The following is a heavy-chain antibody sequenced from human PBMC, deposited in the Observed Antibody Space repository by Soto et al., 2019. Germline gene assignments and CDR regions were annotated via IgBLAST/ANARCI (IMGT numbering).Heavy chain of an antibody. D-gene: IGHD5-18*01. V-gene: IGHV4-59*08. CDR2: IYYIGST. Sequence: QVQLQQSGPGLVKLSETLSLTCTVSGGSISSYYWSWIRQPPGKGLEWIVYIYYIGSTNYNPSLMCRVSISVDTSTTQVSLKLSSVTAADTAVYFCARRYGSCFDYWGQGTMVTVSS. CDR3: ARRYGSCFDY. J-gene: IGHJ4*02. CDR1: GGSISSYY.